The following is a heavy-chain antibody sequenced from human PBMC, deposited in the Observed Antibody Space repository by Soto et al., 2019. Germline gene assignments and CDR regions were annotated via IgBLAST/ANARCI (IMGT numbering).Heavy chain of an antibody. J-gene: IGHJ4*02. Sequence: ASVKVSCKASGYTFTSYGISWVRQAPGQGLEWMGWISAYNGNTNYAQKLQGRVTMTTDTSTRSAYMELRSLRSDDTAVYYGAGAAAPGELDYWGQGTLVTVSS. D-gene: IGHD6-13*01. CDR2: ISAYNGNT. CDR3: AGAAAPGELDY. CDR1: GYTFTSYG. V-gene: IGHV1-18*01.